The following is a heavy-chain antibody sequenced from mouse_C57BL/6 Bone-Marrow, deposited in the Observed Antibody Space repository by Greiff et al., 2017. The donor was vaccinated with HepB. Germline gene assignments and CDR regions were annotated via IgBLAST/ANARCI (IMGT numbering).Heavy chain of an antibody. CDR2: IYPGDGDT. CDR3: ARRDSSGPAWFAY. D-gene: IGHD3-2*02. CDR1: GYAFSSSW. J-gene: IGHJ3*01. V-gene: IGHV1-82*01. Sequence: QVQLKESGPELVKPGASVKISCKASGYAFSSSWMNWVKQRPGKGLEWIGRIYPGDGDTNYNGKFKGKATLTADKSSSTAYMQLSGLTSEDSAVYFCARRDSSGPAWFAYWGQGTLVTVSA.